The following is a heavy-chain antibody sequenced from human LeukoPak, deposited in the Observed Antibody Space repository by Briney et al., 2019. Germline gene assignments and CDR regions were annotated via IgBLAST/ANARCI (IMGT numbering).Heavy chain of an antibody. CDR1: GSSMNTYF. CDR2: IYPSGTI. CDR3: ARDRYGGIIDY. V-gene: IGHV4-4*07. D-gene: IGHD1-26*01. Sequence: PSETLSLTCTVSGSSMNTYFWTWIRQPAGKGLEWVGRIYPSGTINYNPSLRSRTSMSVDMSMNQFSLSLSSVTAADTAVYYCARDRYGGIIDYWGQGTLVSVSS. J-gene: IGHJ4*02.